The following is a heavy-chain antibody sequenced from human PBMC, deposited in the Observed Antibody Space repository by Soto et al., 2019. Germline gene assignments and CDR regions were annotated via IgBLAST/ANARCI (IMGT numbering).Heavy chain of an antibody. Sequence: SETLSLTCTVSGGSISSSRYYWGWIRQPPGKGLEWIGSVFYSGTTFYHPSLKRRVTISVDTSKNQFSLKLTSVTAADTAVYYCARRMESFYNFWSGSAAFDIWGQGTMVTVSS. CDR3: ARRMESFYNFWSGSAAFDI. J-gene: IGHJ3*02. V-gene: IGHV4-39*01. D-gene: IGHD3-3*01. CDR1: GGSISSSRYY. CDR2: VFYSGTT.